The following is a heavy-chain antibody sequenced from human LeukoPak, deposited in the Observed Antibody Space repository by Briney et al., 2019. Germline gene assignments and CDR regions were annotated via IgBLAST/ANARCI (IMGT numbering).Heavy chain of an antibody. V-gene: IGHV3-15*04. Sequence: GGSLRLSCAASGFTFSNAWMSWVRQARGKGMEWVGRIESKTDGGTTDYAAPVKGRFTISSDDSKNTLYLQINSLKTEDTAVYYCTTASGSTVTTNFDYWGQGTLVTVSS. D-gene: IGHD4-17*01. CDR3: TTASGSTVTTNFDY. J-gene: IGHJ4*02. CDR1: GFTFSNAW. CDR2: IESKTDGGTT.